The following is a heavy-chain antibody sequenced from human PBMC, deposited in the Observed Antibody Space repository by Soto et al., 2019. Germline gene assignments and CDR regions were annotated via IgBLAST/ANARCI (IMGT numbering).Heavy chain of an antibody. CDR1: GFTFSSYS. D-gene: IGHD2-21*02. CDR2: ISSSSSYI. V-gene: IGHV3-21*01. CDR3: ARDRAYCGGDCYPPTYYFDY. Sequence: EVQLVESGGGLVKPGGSLRLSCAASGFTFSSYSMNWVRQAPGKGLEWVSSISSSSSYIYYADSVKGRFTISRDNAKNSLYLQMNSLRAADTAVYYCARDRAYCGGDCYPPTYYFDYWGQGTLVTVSS. J-gene: IGHJ4*02.